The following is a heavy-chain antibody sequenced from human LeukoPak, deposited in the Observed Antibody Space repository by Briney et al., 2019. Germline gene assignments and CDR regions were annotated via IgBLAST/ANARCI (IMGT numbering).Heavy chain of an antibody. CDR1: GYTFTSYG. V-gene: IGHV1-18*01. CDR2: ISAYNGNT. J-gene: IGHJ4*02. CDR3: ARDLFYGDYRGLD. D-gene: IGHD4-17*01. Sequence: DSVTLSCKASGYTFTSYGISWVRQAPGQGLEWMGWISAYNGNTNYAQKLQSRVTMTTDTSRSTAYMELRSLRSDDTAVYYCARDLFYGDYRGLDWGQGTLVTASS.